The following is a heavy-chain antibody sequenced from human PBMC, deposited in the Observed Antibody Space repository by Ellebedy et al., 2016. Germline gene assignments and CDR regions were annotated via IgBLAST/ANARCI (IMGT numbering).Heavy chain of an antibody. D-gene: IGHD2-21*01. Sequence: SETLSLTXTVSGLSIRNTLYYWAWIRQPPGKGLEWIGSSSYSGDSHYNPSLKSRVTTYIDSSKNQFSLRLTSVTAADRAVYYCATLLGWRLCDGDCDGGKYGMDVWGQGTTVTVSS. J-gene: IGHJ6*02. V-gene: IGHV4-39*01. CDR2: SSYSGDS. CDR1: GLSIRNTLYY. CDR3: ATLLGWRLCDGDCDGGKYGMDV.